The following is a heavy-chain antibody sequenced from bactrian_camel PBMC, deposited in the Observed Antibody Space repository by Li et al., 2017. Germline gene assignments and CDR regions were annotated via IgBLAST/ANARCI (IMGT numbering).Heavy chain of an antibody. D-gene: IGHD7*01. CDR1: GFTFSSYC. Sequence: HVQLVESGGGLVQPGGSLRLSCAASGFTFSSYCMAWFRQAPGKEREGVAHISGGRTDYADSVKGRFTISRDNAKNTVYLQMNSLKSEDTAVYYCATWWSVGFWGQGTQVTVS. CDR3: ATWWSVGF. CDR2: HISGGRT. J-gene: IGHJ6*01. V-gene: IGHV3S1*01.